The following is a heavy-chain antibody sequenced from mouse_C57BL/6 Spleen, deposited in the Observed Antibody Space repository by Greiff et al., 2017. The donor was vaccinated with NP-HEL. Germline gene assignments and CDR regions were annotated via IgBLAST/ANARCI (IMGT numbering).Heavy chain of an antibody. D-gene: IGHD1-2*01. CDR2: IYPGSGST. Sequence: QVHVKQPGAELVKPGASVKMSCKASGYTFTSYWITWVKQRPGQGLEWIGDIYPGSGSTNYNEKFKSKATLTVDTSSSTAYMQLSSLTSEDSAVYYCARRDTAHAMDYWGQGTSVTVAS. V-gene: IGHV1-55*01. CDR3: ARRDTAHAMDY. CDR1: GYTFTSYW. J-gene: IGHJ4*01.